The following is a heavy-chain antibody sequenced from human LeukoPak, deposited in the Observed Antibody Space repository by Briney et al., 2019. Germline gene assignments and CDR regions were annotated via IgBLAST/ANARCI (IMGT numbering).Heavy chain of an antibody. V-gene: IGHV3-23*01. J-gene: IGHJ6*02. CDR3: AKGTTVTSQRGNRLDLYYYFYGMDV. D-gene: IGHD4-11*01. CDR2: ISGSGGST. CDR1: GFTFSSYA. Sequence: PGGSLRLSCAASGFTFSSYAMSWVRQAPGKGLEWVSAISGSGGSTYYAESVKGRFTISRNNSKNTLYLQMNSLRAEETAVYYCAKGTTVTSQRGNRLDLYYYFYGMDVWGQGTTVTVSS.